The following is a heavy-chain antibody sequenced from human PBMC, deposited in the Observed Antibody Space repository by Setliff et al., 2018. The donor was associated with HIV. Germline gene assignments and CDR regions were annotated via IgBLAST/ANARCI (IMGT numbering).Heavy chain of an antibody. J-gene: IGHJ6*02. CDR2: IYHSGNT. D-gene: IGHD3-3*01. V-gene: IGHV4-38-2*01. CDR3: ARIFGDQGYYYGMDV. Sequence: KPSETLSLTCAVSGYSISSGYYWGWIRQPPGKGLEWIGSIYHSGNTYYNPSLKSRVTISVDTSKNQFSLKLSSVIAADTAVYYCARIFGDQGYYYGMDVWGQGTTVTVSS. CDR1: GYSISSGYY.